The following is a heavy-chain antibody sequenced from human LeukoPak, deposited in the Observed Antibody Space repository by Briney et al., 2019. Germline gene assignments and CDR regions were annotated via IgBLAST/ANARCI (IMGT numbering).Heavy chain of an antibody. CDR1: GGTFSSYA. CDR2: IIPIFGTA. CDR3: ARVAGSYSIVAAFDI. J-gene: IGHJ3*02. V-gene: IGHV1-69*13. Sequence: GASVKVSCKASGGTFSSYAISWVRQAPGQGLEWMGGIIPIFGTANYAQKFQGRVTITADESTSTAYMELSSLRSDDTAVYYCARVAGSYSIVAAFDIWGQGTMVTVSS. D-gene: IGHD1-26*01.